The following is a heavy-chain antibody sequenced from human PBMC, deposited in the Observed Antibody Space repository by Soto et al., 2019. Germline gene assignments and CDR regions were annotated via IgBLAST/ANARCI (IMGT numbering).Heavy chain of an antibody. CDR1: GFSLSARGVG. Sequence: QITLKESGPALVKPTQTLTLTCTVSGFSLSARGVGLSWIRQPPGKALEWLGIIHWNDDKRYSPSLQSRLTITKDTSKDQVVLTMTNMDPLDTATYYCAHSPWGATPDYWGQGTLVTVSS. CDR2: IHWNDDK. CDR3: AHSPWGATPDY. J-gene: IGHJ4*02. D-gene: IGHD3-16*01. V-gene: IGHV2-5*01.